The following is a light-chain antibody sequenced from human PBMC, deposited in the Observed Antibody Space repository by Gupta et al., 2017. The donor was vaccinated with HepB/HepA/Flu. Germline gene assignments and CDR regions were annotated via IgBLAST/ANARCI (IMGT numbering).Light chain of an antibody. V-gene: IGKV3-20*01. J-gene: IGKJ4*01. CDR2: AAS. CDR1: QSVSIDF. CDR3: QQYGSSLLT. Sequence: EIVLMHSPGTLSLSPGEGATLSFRASQSVSIDFLAWYQQKPGQAPRLLIYAASSRDTGIPARFSGSGSGTDFTLTISRREAEDFAVYYCQQYGSSLLTFGGGTKVEIK.